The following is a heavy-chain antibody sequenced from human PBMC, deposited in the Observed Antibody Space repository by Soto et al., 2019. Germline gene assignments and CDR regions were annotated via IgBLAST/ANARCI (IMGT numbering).Heavy chain of an antibody. Sequence: GGSLRLSCAASGFTFSSYWMSWVRRAPGKGLEWVASIKQDGSEKYYVDSVKGRFTISRDNAKNSLYLQMNSLRAEDTAVYYCARDRWLQRHPLDYWGQGTLVTVSS. V-gene: IGHV3-7*01. D-gene: IGHD5-12*01. J-gene: IGHJ4*02. CDR3: ARDRWLQRHPLDY. CDR2: IKQDGSEK. CDR1: GFTFSSYW.